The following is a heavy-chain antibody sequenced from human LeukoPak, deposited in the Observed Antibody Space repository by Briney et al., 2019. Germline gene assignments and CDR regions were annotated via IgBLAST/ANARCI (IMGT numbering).Heavy chain of an antibody. V-gene: IGHV3-23*01. CDR3: AKDLLDNYYYYDSTAPPFDI. J-gene: IGHJ3*02. CDR2: ISGSGGST. CDR1: GFTFSSYA. Sequence: GGSLRLSCAASGFTFSSYAMSWVRQAPGKGLEWVSAISGSGGSTYYADSVKGRFTISRDNSKNTLYLQMNSLRAEDTAVYYCAKDLLDNYYYYDSTAPPFDIWGQGSMVTVSS. D-gene: IGHD3-22*01.